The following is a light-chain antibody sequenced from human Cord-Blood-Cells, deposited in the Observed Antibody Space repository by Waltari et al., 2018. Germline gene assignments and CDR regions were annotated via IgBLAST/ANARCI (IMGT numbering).Light chain of an antibody. CDR2: DVS. CDR3: SSYTSSSTLVV. CDR1: SSDVGGYNY. J-gene: IGLJ2*01. V-gene: IGLV2-14*01. Sequence: QSALTQPASVSRSPGQSITISCTGTSSDVGGYNYVSWYHQHPGKAPKLMIYDVSNRPSVVSNRFSGSKSGNTASLTISGLQAEDEADYYCSSYTSSSTLVVFGGGTKLTVL.